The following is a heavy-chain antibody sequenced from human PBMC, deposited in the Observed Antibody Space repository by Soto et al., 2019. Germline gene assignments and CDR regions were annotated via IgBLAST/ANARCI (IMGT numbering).Heavy chain of an antibody. D-gene: IGHD2-8*01. CDR2: IYHSGST. Sequence: PSETLSLPCAVSGGSISSGGYSWSWIRQPPGKGLEWIGYIYHSGSTYYNPSLKSRVTISGDRSKNQFSLKLSSVTAADTAVYYCARVMVYALDPWGQGTLVTVSS. CDR1: GGSISSGGYS. CDR3: ARVMVYALDP. J-gene: IGHJ5*02. V-gene: IGHV4-30-2*01.